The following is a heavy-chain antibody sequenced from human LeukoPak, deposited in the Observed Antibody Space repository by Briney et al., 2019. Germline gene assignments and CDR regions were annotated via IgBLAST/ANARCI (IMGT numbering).Heavy chain of an antibody. CDR2: ISSSGGST. Sequence: GGTLRLSCAASGFTFSNYGMSWVRQAPGKGLEWVSAISSSGGSTYYADSVKGRFTISRDNSKNTLYLQMNSLRAEDTAVYYCAKASGSGSYMGDYYFDYWGQGTLVTVSS. V-gene: IGHV3-23*01. CDR3: AKASGSGSYMGDYYFDY. J-gene: IGHJ4*02. D-gene: IGHD3-10*01. CDR1: GFTFSNYG.